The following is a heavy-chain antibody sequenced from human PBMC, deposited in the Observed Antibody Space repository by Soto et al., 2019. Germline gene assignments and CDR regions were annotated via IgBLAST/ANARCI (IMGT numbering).Heavy chain of an antibody. CDR2: ISSSSSTK. V-gene: IGHV3-48*01. CDR3: ARDIDG. Sequence: EVQVVESGGGLVQPWGSLRLSCAASGFTFSSYSMNWVRQAPGKGLEWVSYISSSSSTKFYADSVKGRFTISRDNAMNSLYLQMNSRRAEDTAVYYWARDIDGGGQGTLVTVSS. D-gene: IGHD2-15*01. J-gene: IGHJ4*02. CDR1: GFTFSSYS.